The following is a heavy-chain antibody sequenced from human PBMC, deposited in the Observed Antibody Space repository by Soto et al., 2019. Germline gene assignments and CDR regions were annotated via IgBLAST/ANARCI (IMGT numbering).Heavy chain of an antibody. Sequence: GGSLRLSCVASGFTSSSFYMGWVRQAPGKGLEWVANIKQTGSEKYYVDSVKGRFTISRDDAKDSLYLQMNSLRAEDTAVYYCAREWSYFDYWGQGTLVTVSS. CDR1: GFTSSSFY. J-gene: IGHJ4*02. CDR3: AREWSYFDY. V-gene: IGHV3-7*01. D-gene: IGHD3-3*01. CDR2: IKQTGSEK.